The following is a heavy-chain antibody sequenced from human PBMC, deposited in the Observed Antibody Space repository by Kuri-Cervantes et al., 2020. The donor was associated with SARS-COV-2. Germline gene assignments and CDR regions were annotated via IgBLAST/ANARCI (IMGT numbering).Heavy chain of an antibody. J-gene: IGHJ6*02. Sequence: ASVKVSCKASGYTFTSYAMHWVRQAPGQRLEWMGWINAGNGNTKYSQKFQGRVTITRDTSASTAYMELSSLRSEDTAVYYCARGGNDYGDYGIYYYYGMAVWGQGNTVHVAS. V-gene: IGHV1-3*01. CDR1: GYTFTSYA. CDR3: ARGGNDYGDYGIYYYYGMAV. D-gene: IGHD4-17*01. CDR2: INAGNGNT.